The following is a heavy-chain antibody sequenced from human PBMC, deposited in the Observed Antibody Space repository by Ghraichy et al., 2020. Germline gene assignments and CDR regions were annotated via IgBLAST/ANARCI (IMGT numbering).Heavy chain of an antibody. CDR3: ASFGYCSGGSCYGYYYGMDV. D-gene: IGHD2-15*01. Sequence: GGSLRLSCAASGFTFSSYSMNWVRQAPGKGLEWVSSISSSSSYIYYADSVKGRFTISRDNAKNSLYLQMNSLRAEDTAVYYCASFGYCSGGSCYGYYYGMDVWGQGTTVTVSS. CDR1: GFTFSSYS. V-gene: IGHV3-21*01. CDR2: ISSSSSYI. J-gene: IGHJ6*02.